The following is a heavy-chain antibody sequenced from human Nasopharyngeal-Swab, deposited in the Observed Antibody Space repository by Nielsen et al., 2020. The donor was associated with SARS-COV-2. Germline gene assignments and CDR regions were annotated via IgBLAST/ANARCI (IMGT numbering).Heavy chain of an antibody. CDR2: IYYGGST. V-gene: IGHV4-39*07. D-gene: IGHD5-24*01. J-gene: IGHJ4*02. CDR3: AGWGGDGYNYYFDY. Sequence: WIRQPPGKGLEWIGSIYYGGSTYYNPSLKSRVTISVDTSKNQFSLKLSSVTAADTAVYYCAGWGGDGYNYYFDYWGQGTLVTVSS.